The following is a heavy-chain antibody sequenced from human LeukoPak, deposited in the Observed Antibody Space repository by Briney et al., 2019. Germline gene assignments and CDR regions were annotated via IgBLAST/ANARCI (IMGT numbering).Heavy chain of an antibody. V-gene: IGHV3-33*01. CDR2: IWYDGSNK. CDR3: ARVGCSTSCYYYYYYMDV. D-gene: IGHD2-2*01. J-gene: IGHJ6*03. CDR1: GFPFNYYG. Sequence: GGSLRLSCAASGFPFNYYGMHWVRQAPGKGLEWVAVIWYDGSNKYYADSVKGRFTISRDNSKNTLYLQTNSLRAEDTAVYYCARVGCSTSCYYYYYYMDVWGKGTTVTVSS.